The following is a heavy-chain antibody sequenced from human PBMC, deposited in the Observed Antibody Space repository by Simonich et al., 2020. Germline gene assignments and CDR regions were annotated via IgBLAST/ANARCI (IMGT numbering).Heavy chain of an antibody. CDR2: SSAYNGNT. CDR3: ARASRGTWWYYYFDY. D-gene: IGHD2-15*01. CDR1: GYTFTSYG. V-gene: IGHV1-18*01. Sequence: QVQLVQSGAEVKKPGASVKVSCKASGYTFTSYGISWVRQAPGQGLEWMGWSSAYNGNTNMAHKLQAGVTMTTDTATSTAYMELRSLRSDDTAVYYCARASRGTWWYYYFDYWGQGTLVTVSS. J-gene: IGHJ4*02.